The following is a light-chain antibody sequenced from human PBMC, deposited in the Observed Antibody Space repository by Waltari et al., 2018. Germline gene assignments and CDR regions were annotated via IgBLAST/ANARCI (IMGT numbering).Light chain of an antibody. CDR3: ASWDDRLGGVL. J-gene: IGLJ2*01. CDR1: RSTIGNNY. CDR2: RNT. V-gene: IGLV1-47*01. Sequence: QSVLTQPPPAPGTPGQKVTWSRSGGRSTIGNNYVNWFQQPPGTTPKRLLYRNTQRPSGVPDRISASKSGTSASLAISGLRSEDEAIYYCASWDDRLGGVLFGGGTKLTVL.